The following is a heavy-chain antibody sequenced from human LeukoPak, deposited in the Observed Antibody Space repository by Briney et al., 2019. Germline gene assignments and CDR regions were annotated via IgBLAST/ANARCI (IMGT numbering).Heavy chain of an antibody. V-gene: IGHV1-3*01. J-gene: IGHJ3*02. Sequence: GASVKVSCKASGYTFTSYAMHWVRQAPGQRLEWMGWINAGNGNTKYSQKFQGRVTITSDTSASTAYMELSSLRSEDTAVYHCARDGSPTTVTYDGSLAGAFDIWGQGTMVTVSS. CDR3: ARDGSPTTVTYDGSLAGAFDI. CDR1: GYTFTSYA. CDR2: INAGNGNT. D-gene: IGHD4-17*01.